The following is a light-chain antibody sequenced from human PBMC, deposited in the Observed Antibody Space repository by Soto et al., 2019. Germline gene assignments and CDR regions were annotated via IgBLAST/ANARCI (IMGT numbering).Light chain of an antibody. CDR3: QQSYSIPWT. Sequence: DIQMTQSPSSLSASVGDRVTITCRARQSISTYLNWYQQKPGKAPKLLIYAASSLQSGVPSRFSGSGSGTDFTLNISNLQPEDFATYYCQQSYSIPWTFGQGTKVEIK. J-gene: IGKJ1*01. CDR1: QSISTY. V-gene: IGKV1-39*01. CDR2: AAS.